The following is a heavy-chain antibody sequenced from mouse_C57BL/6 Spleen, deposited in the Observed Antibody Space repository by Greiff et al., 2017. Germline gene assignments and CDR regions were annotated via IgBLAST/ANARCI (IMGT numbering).Heavy chain of an antibody. V-gene: IGHV1-50*01. D-gene: IGHD3-2*02. CDR2: IDPSDSYT. J-gene: IGHJ2*01. Sequence: QVQLQQPGAELVKPGASVKLSCKASGYTFTSYWMQWVKQRPGQGLEWIGEIDPSDSYTNYNQKFKGKAKLTVDTSSSTAYMQLSSLTSEDSAVYYCARSGSSGYDYFDYWGQGTTLTVSS. CDR3: ARSGSSGYDYFDY. CDR1: GYTFTSYW.